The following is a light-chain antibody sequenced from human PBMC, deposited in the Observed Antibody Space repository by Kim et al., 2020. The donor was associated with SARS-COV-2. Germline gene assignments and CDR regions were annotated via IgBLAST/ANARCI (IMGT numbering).Light chain of an antibody. CDR2: DTT. Sequence: TCTLTGASSTETVASDHYPYWFQQKPGQAPRTLIYDTTYRHSWTPVRFSGSLLGGKAALTLSGAQPEDEAEYYCFLSYSGARRVFGGGTQLTVL. V-gene: IGLV7-46*01. CDR3: FLSYSGARRV. J-gene: IGLJ3*02. CDR1: TETVASDHY.